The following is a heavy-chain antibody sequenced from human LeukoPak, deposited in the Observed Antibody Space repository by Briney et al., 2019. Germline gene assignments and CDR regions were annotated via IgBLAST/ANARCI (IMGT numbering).Heavy chain of an antibody. CDR2: IIPILGIA. CDR1: GGTFSTYA. D-gene: IGHD6-13*01. CDR3: ARADENSSSWYVKYYFDY. J-gene: IGHJ4*02. Sequence: SVKVSCTASGGTFSTYAISWVRQAPGQGLEWMGRIIPILGIANYAQKFQGRVTITADKSTSTAYMELSSLSSEDTAVYYCARADENSSSWYVKYYFDYWGQGTLVTVSS. V-gene: IGHV1-69*04.